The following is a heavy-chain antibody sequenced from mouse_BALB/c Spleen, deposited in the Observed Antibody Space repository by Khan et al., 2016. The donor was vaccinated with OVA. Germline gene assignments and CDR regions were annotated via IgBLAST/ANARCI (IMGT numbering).Heavy chain of an antibody. CDR1: GFTFTDYY. CDR3: ARETVVDGYWDLDV. Sequence: EVELVESGGGLVQPGGSLRLSCATSGFTFTDYYISWVRQPPGKSLEWLGFIRNKAKDYTTEYSAPVEGRFTISRDTSQSIVYLQRNTLRSVDSATYSCARETVVDGYWDLDVWGAGTTVTVSS. CDR2: IRNKAKDYTT. J-gene: IGHJ1*01. V-gene: IGHV7-3*02. D-gene: IGHD1-1*01.